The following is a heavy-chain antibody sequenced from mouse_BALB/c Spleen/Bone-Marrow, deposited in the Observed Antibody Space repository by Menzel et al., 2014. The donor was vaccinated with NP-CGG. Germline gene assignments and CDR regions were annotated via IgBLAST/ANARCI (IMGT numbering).Heavy chain of an antibody. CDR2: IRNKENGYTT. V-gene: IGHV7-3*02. CDR1: GFTFTDYY. J-gene: IGHJ4*01. CDR3: ARASTVINAMDY. D-gene: IGHD2-4*01. Sequence: EVQVVESGGGLVQPGGSLRLSCATSGFTFTDYYMSWVRQPPGKALEWLGSIRNKENGYTTEYSASVKGRFTISRDNSQSILYLQMNTLRTEDSATYYCARASTVINAMDYWGQGTSVTVSS.